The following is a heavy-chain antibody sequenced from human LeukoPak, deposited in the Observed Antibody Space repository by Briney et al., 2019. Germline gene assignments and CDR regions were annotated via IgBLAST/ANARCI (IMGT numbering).Heavy chain of an antibody. CDR2: TSSNGGST. CDR3: VKDRRGSGWYLFSL. J-gene: IGHJ4*02. V-gene: IGHV3-64D*06. Sequence: GGSLRLSCSASGFTFSSYAMHWVRQAPGKGLEYVSATSSNGGSTYYADSVKGRFTISRDNSKNTLYLQMSSLRAEDTAVYYCVKDRRGSGWYLFSLWGQGTLVTVSS. D-gene: IGHD6-19*01. CDR1: GFTFSSYA.